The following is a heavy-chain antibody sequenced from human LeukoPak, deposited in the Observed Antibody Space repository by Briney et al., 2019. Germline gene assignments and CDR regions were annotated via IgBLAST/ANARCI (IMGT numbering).Heavy chain of an antibody. V-gene: IGHV3-33*01. CDR3: ARDFNHAFDY. Sequence: GGSLRLSCAASGFTFGTYGMHWVRQAPGKGLEWVAVIWYDETNIYYADSVKGRFTISRDNSKNTLFLQMNSLRAEDTAVYYCARDFNHAFDYWGQGILVTVSS. CDR2: IWYDETNI. J-gene: IGHJ4*02. CDR1: GFTFGTYG. D-gene: IGHD1-14*01.